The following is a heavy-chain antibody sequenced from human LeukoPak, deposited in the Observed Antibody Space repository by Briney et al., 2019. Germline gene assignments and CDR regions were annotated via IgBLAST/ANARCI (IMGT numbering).Heavy chain of an antibody. CDR2: IHYIGDST. CDR3: AKVIREVDMSHDY. Sequence: GGSLRLSCAASGVTFSNYAMSWVRQAPGKGLEWVSSIHYIGDSTYYADSVKGRFTISRDNSKNTLFLQMSSLRAEDTAVYYCAKVIREVDMSHDYWGQGALVTVSS. J-gene: IGHJ4*02. CDR1: GVTFSNYA. D-gene: IGHD5-24*01. V-gene: IGHV3-23*01.